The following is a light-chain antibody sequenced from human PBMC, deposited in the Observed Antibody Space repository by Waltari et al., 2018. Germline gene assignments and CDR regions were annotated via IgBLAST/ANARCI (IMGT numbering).Light chain of an antibody. CDR3: QQRGSWPLT. CDR2: DAS. V-gene: IGKV3-11*01. CDR1: QSVGTY. Sequence: IVLTQSPDTLSLSPGGRAIPSCRASQSVGTYLACYQQKSGQTPRLLIYDASNRATGIPARFSGSGSGTDFTLTISSLDPEDFAIYYCQQRGSWPLTFGGGTKLEI. J-gene: IGKJ4*01.